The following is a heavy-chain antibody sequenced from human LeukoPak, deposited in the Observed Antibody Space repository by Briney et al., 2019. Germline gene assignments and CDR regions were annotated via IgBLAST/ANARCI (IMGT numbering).Heavy chain of an antibody. CDR2: IYSGGST. J-gene: IGHJ3*02. Sequence: GGSLRLSCAASGLTVSSNYMSWVRQAPGKGLEWVSVIYSGGSTYYADSVKGRFTISRDNSKNTLYLQMNSLRAEDTAVYYCARASLGVVTAKGAFDIWGQGTMVTVSS. D-gene: IGHD2-21*02. V-gene: IGHV3-66*01. CDR1: GLTVSSNY. CDR3: ARASLGVVTAKGAFDI.